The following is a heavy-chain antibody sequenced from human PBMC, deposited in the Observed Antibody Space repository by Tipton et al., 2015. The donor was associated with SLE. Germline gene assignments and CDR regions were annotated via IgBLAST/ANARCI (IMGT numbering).Heavy chain of an antibody. V-gene: IGHV4-34*01. CDR2: INHSGST. CDR3: ARGLYGDEPGY. D-gene: IGHD4-17*01. CDR1: GGSFSGYY. J-gene: IGHJ4*02. Sequence: LRLSCAVYGGSFSGYYCRWIRQPPGKGVGGVGEINHSGSTNYNPSLKSRVTISVDTSKNQFSLKLTSLTAADTAVYYCARGLYGDEPGYWGQGILVTVSS.